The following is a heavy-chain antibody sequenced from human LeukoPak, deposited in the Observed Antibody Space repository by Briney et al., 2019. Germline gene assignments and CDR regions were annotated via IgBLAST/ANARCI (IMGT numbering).Heavy chain of an antibody. V-gene: IGHV3-21*06. J-gene: IGHJ5*02. CDR2: IGNSPSAT. CDR1: GFTFSSYA. CDR3: ARGGTYCFDGCYGTNL. D-gene: IGHD2-2*01. Sequence: GGSLRLSCTASGFTFSSYAMNWVRQAPGRGLEWVSSIGNSPSATYYADSVKGRFTIYRDNAKNSLYLQMSSLRDEDTAVYYCARGGTYCFDGCYGTNLWGQGTLVTVSS.